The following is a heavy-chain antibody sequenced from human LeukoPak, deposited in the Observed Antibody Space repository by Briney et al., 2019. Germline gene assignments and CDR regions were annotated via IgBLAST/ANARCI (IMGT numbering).Heavy chain of an antibody. V-gene: IGHV4-34*01. CDR2: INHSGST. J-gene: IGHJ6*03. Sequence: PSETLSLTCAVYGGSFSGYYWSWIRQPPGKGLEWIGEINHSGSTNYNPSLKSRVTISVDTSKNQFSLKLSSVTAADTAVYYSARLAKYYYGSGSYYYYYYYMDVWGKGTTVTVSS. CDR3: ARLAKYYYGSGSYYYYYYYMDV. D-gene: IGHD3-10*01. CDR1: GGSFSGYY.